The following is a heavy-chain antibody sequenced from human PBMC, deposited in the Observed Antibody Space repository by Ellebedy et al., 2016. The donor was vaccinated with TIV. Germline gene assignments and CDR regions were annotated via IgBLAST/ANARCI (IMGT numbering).Heavy chain of an antibody. J-gene: IGHJ4*02. CDR2: ISSSGSTI. Sequence: GESLKISXAASGFTFSDYYMSWIRQAPGKGLEWVSYISSSGSTIYYADSVKGRFTISRDNAKNSLYLQMNSLRAEDTAVYYCARGGSYPLHDFDYWGQGTLVTVSS. CDR3: ARGGSYPLHDFDY. D-gene: IGHD1-26*01. V-gene: IGHV3-11*01. CDR1: GFTFSDYY.